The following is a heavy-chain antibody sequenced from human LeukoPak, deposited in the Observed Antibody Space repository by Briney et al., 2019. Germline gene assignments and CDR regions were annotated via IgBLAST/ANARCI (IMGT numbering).Heavy chain of an antibody. V-gene: IGHV4-61*02. J-gene: IGHJ5*02. D-gene: IGHD6-13*01. CDR2: IYTSGST. CDR3: ASSSSNWFDP. Sequence: SETLSLTCTVSGGSISSGSYYWSWIRQPAGKGLEWIGRIYTSGSTNYNPSLKSRVTISVDTSKNQFSLKLSSVTAADTAVYYCASSSSNWFDPWGQGTLVTVSS. CDR1: GGSISSGSYY.